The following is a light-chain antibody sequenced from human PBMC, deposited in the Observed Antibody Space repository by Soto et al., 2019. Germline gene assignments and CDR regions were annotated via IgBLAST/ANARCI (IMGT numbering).Light chain of an antibody. CDR2: GAS. J-gene: IGKJ1*01. Sequence: EIVMTQSPATLSVSPGERATLSCRASQSVSSNLAWYQQKPGQAPRLLIYGASTRATGIPARFIGSGSGTEFTLTIGSLQSEDFAVYYCQHYNNWPPWTFGQGTKVDIK. V-gene: IGKV3-15*01. CDR3: QHYNNWPPWT. CDR1: QSVSSN.